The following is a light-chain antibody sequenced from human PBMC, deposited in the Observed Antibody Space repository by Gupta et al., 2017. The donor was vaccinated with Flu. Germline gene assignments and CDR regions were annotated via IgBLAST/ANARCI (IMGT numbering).Light chain of an antibody. V-gene: IGLV3-27*01. CDR3: YAAADKNQGV. CDR2: KDN. CDR1: LLARNP. J-gene: IGLJ3*02. Sequence: SYELTQPSSMFVSLGQTARLTCSGDLLARNPVRWFQQRLGPAPLLIIYKDNERPPGIPGRFTGSGSGTTDTLTICWAQVEDEAAYYCYAAADKNQGVFGGGTRLTVL.